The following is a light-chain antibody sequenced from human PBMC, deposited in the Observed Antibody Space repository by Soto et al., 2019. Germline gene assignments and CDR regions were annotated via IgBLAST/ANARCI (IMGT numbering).Light chain of an antibody. J-gene: IGLJ2*01. CDR1: SSNIGAGYD. CDR2: GNS. Sequence: QPVLTQPPSVSGAPGQRVTISCTGSSSNIGAGYDVHWYQQLPGTAPKLLIYGNSNRPSGVPDRFSGSKSGTSASLAITGLQAEDEADYYCQSYDSSLSAVVFGGGNKLTVL. CDR3: QSYDSSLSAVV. V-gene: IGLV1-40*01.